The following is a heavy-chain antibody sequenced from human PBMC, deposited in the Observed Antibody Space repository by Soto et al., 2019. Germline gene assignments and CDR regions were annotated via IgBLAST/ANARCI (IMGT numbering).Heavy chain of an antibody. CDR2: ISYDGSNK. V-gene: IGHV3-30*03. Sequence: GGSLRLSCAASGFTFSSYGMHWVRQAPGKGLEWVAVISYDGSNKYYADSVKGRFTISKDNSKNTLYLQMNSLRAEDTAVYYCASLTYYYDSSGYSYPYDAFDIWGQGTMVTVS. CDR3: ASLTYYYDSSGYSYPYDAFDI. D-gene: IGHD3-22*01. CDR1: GFTFSSYG. J-gene: IGHJ3*02.